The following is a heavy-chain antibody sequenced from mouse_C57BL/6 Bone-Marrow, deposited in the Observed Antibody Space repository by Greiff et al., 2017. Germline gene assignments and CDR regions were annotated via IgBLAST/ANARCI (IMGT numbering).Heavy chain of an antibody. J-gene: IGHJ2*01. CDR2: IDPSDSET. V-gene: IGHV1-52*01. D-gene: IGHD1-1*01. CDR1: GYTFTSYW. Sequence: QVQLQQPGAELVRPGSSVKLSCKASGYTFTSYWMHWVKQRPIQGLEWIGNIDPSDSETHYNQKFKDKATLTVDKSSITAYMQLSSLTSEDSAVYYCASRDLRDYFDYWGQGTPLTVSS. CDR3: ASRDLRDYFDY.